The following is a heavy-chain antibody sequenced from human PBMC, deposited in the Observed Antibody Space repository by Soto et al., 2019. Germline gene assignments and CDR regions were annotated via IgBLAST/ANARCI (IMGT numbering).Heavy chain of an antibody. CDR2: IYYSGST. D-gene: IGHD3-22*01. Sequence: KPSETLSLTCTASGGSISSYYWRWIRQPPGKGLEWIGCIYYSGSTNYNPSLKRRVTISVDTSKNQFALKLSSVTAADTAVYYCARDIDYDTSGYYNWFDPWGQGTLVTVSS. V-gene: IGHV4-59*01. CDR1: GGSISSYY. J-gene: IGHJ5*02. CDR3: ARDIDYDTSGYYNWFDP.